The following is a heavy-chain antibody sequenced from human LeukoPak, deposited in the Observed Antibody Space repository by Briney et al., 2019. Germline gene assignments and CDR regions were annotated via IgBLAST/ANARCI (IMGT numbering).Heavy chain of an antibody. CDR2: INPSGGST. D-gene: IGHD4-17*01. V-gene: IGHV1-46*01. Sequence: ASVKVSCKASGYTFTSHYMHWVRRDPGQGLEWMGIINPSGGSTSYAQKFQGRVTMTRDTSTSTVYMELSSLRSEDTAVYYCARAGGYGDVDYWGQGTLVTVSS. CDR3: ARAGGYGDVDY. CDR1: GYTFTSHY. J-gene: IGHJ4*02.